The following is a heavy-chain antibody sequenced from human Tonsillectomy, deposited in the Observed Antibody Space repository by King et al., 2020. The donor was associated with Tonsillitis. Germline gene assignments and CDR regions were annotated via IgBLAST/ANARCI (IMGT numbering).Heavy chain of an antibody. Sequence: VQLVESGGGVVQPGRSLRLSCAASGFTFSSYAMHWVRQAPGKGLEWVSVISYDGSNKYYADSVKGRFTISRDNSKNTLYLQMNSLRAEDTAVYYCARALTAVAAPYYFDYWGQGTLVTVSS. V-gene: IGHV3-30-3*01. CDR1: GFTFSSYA. CDR3: ARALTAVAAPYYFDY. CDR2: ISYDGSNK. D-gene: IGHD6-19*01. J-gene: IGHJ4*02.